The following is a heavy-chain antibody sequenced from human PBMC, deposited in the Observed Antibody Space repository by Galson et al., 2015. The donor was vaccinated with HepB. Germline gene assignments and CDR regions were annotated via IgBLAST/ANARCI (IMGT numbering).Heavy chain of an antibody. CDR2: IWYDGSNK. J-gene: IGHJ5*02. CDR3: ARDSSSRGWFDP. Sequence: SLRLSCAASGFTFSRYGMHWVRQAPGKGLEWVAVIWYDGSNKYYADSVEGRFTISRDNSKNTLYPQMNSLRAEDTAVYYCARDSSSRGWFDPWGQGTLVTVSS. V-gene: IGHV3-33*01. D-gene: IGHD6-13*01. CDR1: GFTFSRYG.